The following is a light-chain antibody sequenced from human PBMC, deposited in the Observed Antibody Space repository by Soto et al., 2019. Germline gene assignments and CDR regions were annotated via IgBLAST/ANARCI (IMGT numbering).Light chain of an antibody. V-gene: IGKV3-15*01. Sequence: EIVMTQSPATLSVSPGERATLSCRASQSVSSNLAWYQQKPGQAPRLLIYGASTRATGIPARFSGSGSGTEFTLTISSLQSEDVAVYYCQQYSSPPYTFGQGTRLEIK. CDR2: GAS. J-gene: IGKJ2*01. CDR3: QQYSSPPYT. CDR1: QSVSSN.